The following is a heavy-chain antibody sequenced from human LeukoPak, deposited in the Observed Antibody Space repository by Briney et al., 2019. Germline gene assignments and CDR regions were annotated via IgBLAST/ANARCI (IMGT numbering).Heavy chain of an antibody. CDR3: AKDRYSSSWYPDY. D-gene: IGHD6-13*01. J-gene: IGHJ4*02. CDR2: ISGSGGST. Sequence: GGSLRLPCAASGFTFSSYAMSWVRQAPGKGLEWVSAISGSGGSTYYADSVKGRFTISRDNSKNTLYLQMNSLRAEDTAVYYCAKDRYSSSWYPDYWGQGTLVTVSS. CDR1: GFTFSSYA. V-gene: IGHV3-23*01.